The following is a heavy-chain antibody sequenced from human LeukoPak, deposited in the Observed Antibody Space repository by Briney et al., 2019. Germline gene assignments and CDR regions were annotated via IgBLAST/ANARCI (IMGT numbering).Heavy chain of an antibody. D-gene: IGHD6-6*01. CDR1: GFTFSNFA. J-gene: IGHJ4*02. V-gene: IGHV3-23*01. Sequence: GGSLRLSCAVSGFTFSNFAMSWVRQAPGKGLEWVSDISGSGGNTNYAASVKGRFTVSRDNSKNTLYQQMNGLGADDTALYYCAKDVKWRITARPPYFDYWGQGILVTVSS. CDR2: ISGSGGNT. CDR3: AKDVKWRITARPPYFDY.